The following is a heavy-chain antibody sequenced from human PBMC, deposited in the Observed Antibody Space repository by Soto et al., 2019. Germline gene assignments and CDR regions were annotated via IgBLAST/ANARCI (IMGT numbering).Heavy chain of an antibody. CDR1: GGSISSYY. V-gene: IGHV4-59*08. CDR2: IYYSGST. Sequence: SETLSLTCTVSGGSISSYYWSWIRQPPGKGLEWIGYIYYSGSTNYNPSLKSRVTISVDTSKNQFSLKLSSVTAADTAVYYCARHKSCGDINDFDYWGQGTLVTVSS. J-gene: IGHJ4*02. D-gene: IGHD4-17*01. CDR3: ARHKSCGDINDFDY.